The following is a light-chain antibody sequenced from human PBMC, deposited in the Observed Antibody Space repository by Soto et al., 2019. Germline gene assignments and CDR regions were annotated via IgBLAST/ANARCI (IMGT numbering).Light chain of an antibody. Sequence: EIVLTQSPVTLSLSPGERATLSCRASASVSRSLAWYQQKPGQAPRLVVYDASIRAAGIPARFTGSESGTEFTLSISSLQSEDFAVYYCQQYDDWPWTFGHGTKVDIK. CDR2: DAS. CDR1: ASVSRS. J-gene: IGKJ1*01. CDR3: QQYDDWPWT. V-gene: IGKV3-15*01.